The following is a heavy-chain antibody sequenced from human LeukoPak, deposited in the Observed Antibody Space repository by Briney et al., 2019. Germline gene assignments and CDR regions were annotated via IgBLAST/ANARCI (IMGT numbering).Heavy chain of an antibody. CDR3: AIMHGYYDGTGYWVQ. CDR1: GFTFASYG. V-gene: IGHV3-23*01. CDR2: ITTNGGRT. Sequence: PGGSRRLSCAASGFTFASYGMSWVRQAQGKGLEWVSFITTNGGRTSYADSVEGRFTISRDNPRNTLYMQMNSLRDEDTAVYYCAIMHGYYDGTGYWVQWGQGTLVTVSS. J-gene: IGHJ1*01. D-gene: IGHD3-22*01.